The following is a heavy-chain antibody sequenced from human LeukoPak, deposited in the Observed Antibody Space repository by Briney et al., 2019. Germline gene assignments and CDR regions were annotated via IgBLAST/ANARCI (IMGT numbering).Heavy chain of an antibody. CDR1: GFSFSSNT. V-gene: IGHV3-23*01. Sequence: PGGSLRLSCAGSGFSFSSNTMSWVRQAPGRGLEWVSAISNNGGRTDYADSVKGRFTISRDNPKSTLYLHMDSLRAEDTAVYYCARDEDTSALSEYWGQGTLVTVSS. CDR3: ARDEDTSALSEY. D-gene: IGHD2/OR15-2a*01. CDR2: ISNNGGRT. J-gene: IGHJ4*02.